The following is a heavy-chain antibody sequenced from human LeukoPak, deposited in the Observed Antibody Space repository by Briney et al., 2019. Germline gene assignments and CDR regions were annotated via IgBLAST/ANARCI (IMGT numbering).Heavy chain of an antibody. Sequence: GGSLRLSCAASGFTFSDYWMHWVRQAPGKGMVWVSRVSSDGTSTSYADSVKGRFTISRDNAKNTLFLQMNSLRAEDTAVYYCARALAVAGTGGHYWGQGTLVTVSP. J-gene: IGHJ4*02. CDR2: VSSDGTST. D-gene: IGHD6-19*01. CDR1: GFTFSDYW. V-gene: IGHV3-74*01. CDR3: ARALAVAGTGGHY.